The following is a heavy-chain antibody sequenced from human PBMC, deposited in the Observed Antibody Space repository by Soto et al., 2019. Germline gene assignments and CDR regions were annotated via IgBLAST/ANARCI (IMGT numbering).Heavy chain of an antibody. Sequence: SETLSLTCAVSGGSISSGGYSWSWIRQPPGKGLEWIGYIYHSGSTYYNPSLKSRVTISVDRSKNQFSLKLSSVTAADTAVYYCARGGGGYSAGYFDYWGQGTLVTVSS. CDR1: GGSISSGGYS. D-gene: IGHD3-22*01. CDR3: ARGGGGYSAGYFDY. J-gene: IGHJ4*02. V-gene: IGHV4-30-2*01. CDR2: IYHSGST.